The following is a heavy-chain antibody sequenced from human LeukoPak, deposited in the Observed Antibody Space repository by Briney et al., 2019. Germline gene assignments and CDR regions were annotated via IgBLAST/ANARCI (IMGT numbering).Heavy chain of an antibody. CDR1: GGSFSGYY. D-gene: IGHD6-13*01. V-gene: IGHV4-34*01. CDR3: ARELSDEWQQLVEPLFAP. J-gene: IGHJ5*02. CDR2: INHSGST. Sequence: SETLSLTCAVYGGSFSGYYWIWIRQPPGKGLEWIGEINHSGSTNYNPSLKSRVTISVDTSKNQFSLKLSPVTAADTAVYYCARELSDEWQQLVEPLFAPWGQGTLVTVSS.